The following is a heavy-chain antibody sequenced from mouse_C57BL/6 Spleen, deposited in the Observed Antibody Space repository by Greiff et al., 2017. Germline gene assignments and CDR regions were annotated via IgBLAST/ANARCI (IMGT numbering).Heavy chain of an antibody. CDR3: ASGDTTVVAPFDV. V-gene: IGHV1-64*01. J-gene: IGHJ1*03. D-gene: IGHD1-1*01. Sequence: VQLPQPGAELVKPGASVKLSCKASGYTFTSYWMHWVKQRPGQGLEWIGMIHPNSGSTNYNEKFKSKATLTVDKSSSTAYMQLSSLTSEDSAVYYCASGDTTVVAPFDVWGTGTTVTVSS. CDR2: IHPNSGST. CDR1: GYTFTSYW.